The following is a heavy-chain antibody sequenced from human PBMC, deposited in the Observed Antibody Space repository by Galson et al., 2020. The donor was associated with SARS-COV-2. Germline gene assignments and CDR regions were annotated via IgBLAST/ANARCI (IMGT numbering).Heavy chain of an antibody. V-gene: IGHV4-59*01. J-gene: IGHJ4*01. D-gene: IGHD3-22*01. CDR1: GGSIGFYY. CDR2: IYYSGST. Sequence: SETLSLTCTVSGGSIGFYYWSWIRQPPGKGLEWIGYIYYSGSTNYSPSLKSRVTMSVDTSENQFSLNLSSVTAADTAVYYCARTQYDSRGYDYWGHGTLVTVSA. CDR3: ARTQYDSRGYDY.